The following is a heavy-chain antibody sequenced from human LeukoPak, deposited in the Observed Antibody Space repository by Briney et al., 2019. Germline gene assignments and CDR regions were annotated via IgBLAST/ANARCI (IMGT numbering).Heavy chain of an antibody. D-gene: IGHD3-10*01. CDR2: ISGSGGST. CDR3: EKQIRVVRGVGGFDP. J-gene: IGHJ5*02. CDR1: GFTFSSDA. Sequence: GGSLRLSCAASGFTFSSDAMSWVRQAPGKGLEWVSAISGSGGSTYYADSVKGRFTISRDNSKNTLYLQMNRLRAEDTAVYYCEKQIRVVRGVGGFDPWGQGTLVTVSS. V-gene: IGHV3-23*01.